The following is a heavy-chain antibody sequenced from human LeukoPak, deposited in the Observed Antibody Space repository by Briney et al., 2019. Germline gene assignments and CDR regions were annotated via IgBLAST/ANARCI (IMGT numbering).Heavy chain of an antibody. Sequence: PSGTLSLTCTVSGGSISSSSYYWGWIRQPPGKGLEWIGSIYYSGSTYYNPSLKSRVTISVDTSKNQFSLKLSSVTAADTAVYYCGQGRYDYVWGSPYYFDYWGQGTLVTVSS. CDR1: GGSISSSSYY. CDR2: IYYSGST. D-gene: IGHD3-16*01. V-gene: IGHV4-39*01. CDR3: GQGRYDYVWGSPYYFDY. J-gene: IGHJ4*02.